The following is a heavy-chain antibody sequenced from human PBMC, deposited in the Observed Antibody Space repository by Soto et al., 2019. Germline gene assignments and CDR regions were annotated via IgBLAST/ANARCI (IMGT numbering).Heavy chain of an antibody. CDR1: GYTFTSYG. J-gene: IGHJ5*02. V-gene: IGHV1-18*01. CDR3: AGVYGSGSYYSHNWFDP. CDR2: ISAYNGNT. Sequence: QVQLVQSGAEVKKPGASVKVSCKASGYTFTSYGISWVRQAPGQGLEWMGWISAYNGNTNYAQKLQGRVTMTTDTSTSTAYMGLRSLRSDDTAVYYCAGVYGSGSYYSHNWFDPWGQGTLVTVSS. D-gene: IGHD3-10*01.